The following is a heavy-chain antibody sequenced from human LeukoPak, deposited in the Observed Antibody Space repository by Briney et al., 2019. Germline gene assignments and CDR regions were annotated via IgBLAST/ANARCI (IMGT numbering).Heavy chain of an antibody. J-gene: IGHJ4*02. D-gene: IGHD1-26*01. V-gene: IGHV3-23*01. Sequence: GGSLRLSCAASGFTFSNIAMSWVRQAPDKGLEWVSTISGSGGGTYYADSVKGRFTISRDDSKNTLYLQMNSLRADDTAVYYCAKDLGRSRNNFFDYWGQGNLVTVSS. CDR1: GFTFSNIA. CDR3: AKDLGRSRNNFFDY. CDR2: ISGSGGGT.